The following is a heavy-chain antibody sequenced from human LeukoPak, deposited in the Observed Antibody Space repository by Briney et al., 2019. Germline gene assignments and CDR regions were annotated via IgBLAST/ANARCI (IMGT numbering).Heavy chain of an antibody. CDR1: GFTFTDID. CDR3: ARHWV. Sequence: WGSLRLSWATSGFTFTDIDMSWVRQAPGKGLEWVSAISRGGERRYYADSVKGRFTISRDNSKNTLYLQLNSLRAEDAAVYYCARHWVWGQGTLVTVSS. CDR2: ISRGGERR. V-gene: IGHV3-23*01. D-gene: IGHD3-16*01. J-gene: IGHJ4*02.